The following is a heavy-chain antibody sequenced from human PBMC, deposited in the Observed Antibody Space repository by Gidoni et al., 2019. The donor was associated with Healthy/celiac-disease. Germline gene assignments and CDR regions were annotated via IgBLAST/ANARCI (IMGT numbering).Heavy chain of an antibody. CDR1: GFTFSSYA. J-gene: IGHJ6*02. D-gene: IGHD3-10*01. CDR3: AKSLSPRGTGYYYYYGMDV. V-gene: IGHV3-23*01. CDR2: IRGSGGST. Sequence: EVQLLESGGGLVQPGGSLRLSCAASGFTFSSYALSWVRQAPGKGLEWVSAIRGSGGSTYYADSVKGRFTISRDNSKNTLYLQMNSLRAEDTAVYYCAKSLSPRGTGYYYYYGMDVWGQGTTVTVSS.